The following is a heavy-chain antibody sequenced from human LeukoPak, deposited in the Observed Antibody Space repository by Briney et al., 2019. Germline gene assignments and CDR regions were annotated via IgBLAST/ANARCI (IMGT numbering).Heavy chain of an antibody. J-gene: IGHJ2*01. D-gene: IGHD3-16*02. CDR2: IWYDGSKK. CDR3: ARDISSWYFDL. Sequence: PGGSLRLSCAASGFIFSNYGMHWVRQAPGKGLEWVAVIWYDGSKKDYADSVKGRFTISRDNSQNTLYLQMNSLRAEDTAVYYCARDISSWYFDLWGRGTLVTVSS. V-gene: IGHV3-33*01. CDR1: GFIFSNYG.